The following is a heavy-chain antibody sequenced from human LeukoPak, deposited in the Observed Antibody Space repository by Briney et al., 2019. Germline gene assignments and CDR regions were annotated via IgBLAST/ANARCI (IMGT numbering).Heavy chain of an antibody. Sequence: GASVKLSCKASGYTFTSYGISWVRQAPGQGLEWMGWFSAYNGNRNYAQKFQGRVTMTTDTSTSTTYMELRSLRSDDTAVYYCARDRRFATLVGIDPWGEGTLVTVSS. D-gene: IGHD3-10*01. CDR2: FSAYNGNR. J-gene: IGHJ5*02. CDR3: ARDRRFATLVGIDP. CDR1: GYTFTSYG. V-gene: IGHV1-18*01.